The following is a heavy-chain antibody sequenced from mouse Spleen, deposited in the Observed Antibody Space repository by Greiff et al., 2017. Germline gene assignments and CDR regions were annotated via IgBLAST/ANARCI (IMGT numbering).Heavy chain of an antibody. CDR3: SRSCYYDYDGEGPYYYAMDY. V-gene: IGHV14-3*01. Sequence: EVQLQESVAELVRPGASVKLSCTASGFNIKNTYMHWVKQRPEQGLEWIGRIDPANGNTKYAPKFQGKATITADTSSNTAYLQLSSLTSEDTAIYYCSRSCYYDYDGEGPYYYAMDYWGQGTSVTVSS. CDR2: IDPANGNT. D-gene: IGHD2-4*01. CDR1: GFNIKNTY. J-gene: IGHJ4*01.